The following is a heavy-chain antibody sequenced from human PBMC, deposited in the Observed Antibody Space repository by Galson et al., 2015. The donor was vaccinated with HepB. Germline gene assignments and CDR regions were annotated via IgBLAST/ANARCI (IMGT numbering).Heavy chain of an antibody. CDR3: ARYATSEVKGYYYMDV. V-gene: IGHV4-31*03. J-gene: IGHJ6*03. CDR1: GGSISSGGYY. D-gene: IGHD2-2*01. Sequence: TLSLTCTVSGGSISSGGYYWSWIRQHPGKGLEWIGYIYYSGSTYYNPSLKSRVTISVDTSKNQFSLKLSSVTAADTAVYYCARYATSEVKGYYYMDVWGKGTTVTVSS. CDR2: IYYSGST.